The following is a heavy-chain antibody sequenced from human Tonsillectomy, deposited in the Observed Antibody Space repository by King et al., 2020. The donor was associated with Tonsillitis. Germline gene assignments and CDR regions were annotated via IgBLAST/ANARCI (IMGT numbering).Heavy chain of an antibody. J-gene: IGHJ4*02. CDR2: IWYDGSNK. V-gene: IGHV3-33*08. CDR3: ARDYGSESYRYFDY. Sequence: QLVQSGGGVVQPGRSLRLSCAASGFTFSSCAMHWVRQAPGKGLEWVALIWYDGSNKYYADSVKGRFTISRDNSKNTLYLQMNSLRAEDTAVYDGARDYGSESYRYFDYWGQGTLVTVSS. D-gene: IGHD3-10*01. CDR1: GFTFSSCA.